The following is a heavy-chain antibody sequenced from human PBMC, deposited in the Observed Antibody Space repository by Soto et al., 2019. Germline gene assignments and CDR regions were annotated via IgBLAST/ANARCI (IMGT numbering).Heavy chain of an antibody. CDR3: AREETAWPLAYGLDV. CDR1: GFSFSTYS. D-gene: IGHD2-21*02. J-gene: IGHJ6*02. Sequence: GWSLRLSCEASGFSFSTYSMHWVRQAPGKGLEWVSSIGRRSDIYYADSVKGRFTISRDNAKNSVSLQMNSLRDEDTAVYYCAREETAWPLAYGLDVWGQGTTVTVSS. CDR2: IGRRSDI. V-gene: IGHV3-21*01.